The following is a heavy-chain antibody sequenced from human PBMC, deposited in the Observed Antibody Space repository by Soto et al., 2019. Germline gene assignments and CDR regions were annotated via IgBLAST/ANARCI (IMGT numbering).Heavy chain of an antibody. J-gene: IGHJ4*02. Sequence: PSETLSLTCAVYGGSFSGYYWSWIRQPPGKGLEWIGEINHSGSTNYNPSLKSRVTISVDTSKNQFSLKLSSVTAADTAVYYCARGGLKWLRFGVDYWGQGTLVT. D-gene: IGHD5-12*01. CDR1: GGSFSGYY. CDR3: ARGGLKWLRFGVDY. CDR2: INHSGST. V-gene: IGHV4-34*01.